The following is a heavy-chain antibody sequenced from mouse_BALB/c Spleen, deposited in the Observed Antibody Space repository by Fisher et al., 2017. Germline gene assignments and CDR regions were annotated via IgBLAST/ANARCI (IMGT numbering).Heavy chain of an antibody. CDR3: AKYGNYLKDY. J-gene: IGHJ4*01. V-gene: IGHV5-9*04. Sequence: RFTISRDNAKNTLYLQMSSLRSEDTAMYYCAKYGNYLKDYWGQGTSVTVSS. D-gene: IGHD2-10*02.